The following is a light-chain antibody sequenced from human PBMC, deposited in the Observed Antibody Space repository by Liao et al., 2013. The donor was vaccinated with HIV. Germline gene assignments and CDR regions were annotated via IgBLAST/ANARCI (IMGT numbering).Light chain of an antibody. CDR3: QAWDSSSWV. J-gene: IGLJ3*02. CDR2: QDT. Sequence: SYELTQPPSVSVSPGQTANITCSGDKLGHKYACWYQQRPGQSPVLVIYQDTKRPSGIPARFSGSNSGNTATLTISGTQAMDEADYYCQAWDSSSWVFGGGTTLTVL. V-gene: IGLV3-1*01. CDR1: KLGHKY.